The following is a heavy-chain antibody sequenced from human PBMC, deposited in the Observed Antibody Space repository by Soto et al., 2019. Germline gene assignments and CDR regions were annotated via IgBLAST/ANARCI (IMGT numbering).Heavy chain of an antibody. CDR3: ARAPDYGGNSGDFQH. CDR2: IIPIFGTA. CDR1: GSTFSSYA. J-gene: IGHJ1*01. D-gene: IGHD4-17*01. Sequence: PVKVSFKGSGSTFSSYAISWLRQAPGQGLEWMGGIIPIFGTANYAQKFQGRVTITADESTSTAYMELSSLRSEDTAVYYCARAPDYGGNSGDFQHWGQGTLVTVSS. V-gene: IGHV1-69*01.